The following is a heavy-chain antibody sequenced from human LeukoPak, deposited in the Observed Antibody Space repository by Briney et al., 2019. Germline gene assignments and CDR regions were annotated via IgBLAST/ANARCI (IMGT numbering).Heavy chain of an antibody. J-gene: IGHJ4*02. CDR3: TRDRGAYNLYDY. D-gene: IGHD1-1*01. CDR2: IRSKAYGETA. CDR1: GFTFGDYA. V-gene: IGHV3-49*03. Sequence: GGSLRLSCTASGFTFGDYAMSWIRQAPGKGLEWVGFIRSKAYGETADYAASVKGRFTISRDDSKAIAYLQMNSLKTEDTAVYHCTRDRGAYNLYDYWGQGSLVTVSS.